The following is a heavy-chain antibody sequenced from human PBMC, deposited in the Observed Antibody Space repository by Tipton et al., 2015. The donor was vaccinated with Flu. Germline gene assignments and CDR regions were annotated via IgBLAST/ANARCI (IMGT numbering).Heavy chain of an antibody. J-gene: IGHJ3*01. CDR1: GYMFIANF. CDR2: INPNSGAA. V-gene: IGHV1-2*07. CDR3: ARDNGSGTSRANDAFDF. Sequence: QLVQSGVEVKKPGASVKVSCKASGYMFIANFIHWVRQAPGQGLEWMGRINPNSGAANFAHKFQGRVTLTRDTSFSTVYMELSRLTSDDTAVYYCARDNGSGTSRANDAFDFWGQGTMVTVSS. D-gene: IGHD3-10*01.